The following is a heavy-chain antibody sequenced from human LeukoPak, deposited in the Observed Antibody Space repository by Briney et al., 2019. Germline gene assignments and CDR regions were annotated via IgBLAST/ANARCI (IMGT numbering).Heavy chain of an antibody. CDR2: IIPIFGTA. D-gene: IGHD5-18*01. CDR3: ARGRQLWARNYYYYMDV. V-gene: IGHV1-69*05. Sequence: LVKVSCKASGGTFSSYAISWVRQAPGQGLEWMGGIIPIFGTANYAQKFQGRVTITTDESTSTAYMELSSLRSEDTAVYYCARGRQLWARNYYYYMDVWSKGTTVTVS. J-gene: IGHJ6*03. CDR1: GGTFSSYA.